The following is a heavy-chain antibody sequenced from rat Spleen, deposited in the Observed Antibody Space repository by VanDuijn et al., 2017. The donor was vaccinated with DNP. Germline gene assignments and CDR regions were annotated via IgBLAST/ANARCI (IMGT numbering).Heavy chain of an antibody. CDR2: ISYVGGSS. Sequence: EVQLVESGGGLVQPGRSLKLSCAASGFSFSYYYMAWVRQAPTTGLEWVASISYVGGSSYYRDSVKGRFTISRDNAKSSLYLQMDSLRSEDTATYYCTTDLAYWGQGTLVTVSS. CDR1: GFSFSYYY. CDR3: TTDLAY. V-gene: IGHV5-20*01. J-gene: IGHJ3*01.